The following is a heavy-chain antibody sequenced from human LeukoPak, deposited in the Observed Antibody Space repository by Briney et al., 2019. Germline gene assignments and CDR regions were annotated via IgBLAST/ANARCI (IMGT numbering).Heavy chain of an antibody. J-gene: IGHJ1*01. Sequence: GRSLRLSCAASGFTFSSFGMHWVRQAPGKGLEWVAFISYDGANKDYADSVKGRFTISRDNSMNTLYLQMNSLRAEDTAVYFCAKGRDSSGRQYFQHWGQGTLVTVSS. CDR3: AKGRDSSGRQYFQH. CDR2: ISYDGANK. CDR1: GFTFSSFG. V-gene: IGHV3-30*18. D-gene: IGHD3-22*01.